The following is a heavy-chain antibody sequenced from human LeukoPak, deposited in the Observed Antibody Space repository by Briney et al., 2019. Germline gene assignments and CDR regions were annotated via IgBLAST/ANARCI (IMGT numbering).Heavy chain of an antibody. CDR3: AQGRVGATSHDAFDI. CDR2: IIPILGIA. V-gene: IGHV1-69*04. Sequence: SVKVSCKASGYTFTSYGISWVRQAPGQGLEWMGRIIPILGIANYAQKFQGRVTITADKSTSTAYMELSSLRSEDTAVYYCAQGRVGATSHDAFDIWGQGTMVTVSS. CDR1: GYTFTSYG. D-gene: IGHD1-26*01. J-gene: IGHJ3*02.